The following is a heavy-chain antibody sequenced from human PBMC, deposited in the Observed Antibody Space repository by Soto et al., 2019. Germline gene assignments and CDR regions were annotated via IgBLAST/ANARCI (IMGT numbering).Heavy chain of an antibody. D-gene: IGHD3-9*01. Sequence: PGGSLRLSCAASGFTFSSYGMHWVRQAPGKGLEWVAVIWYDGSNKYYADSVKGRFTISRDNSKNTLYLQMNSLRAEDTAVYYCARDPVHYENFSGYVKGPKYYYYGMDVWGQGTTVNVSS. V-gene: IGHV3-33*01. CDR1: GFTFSSYG. J-gene: IGHJ6*02. CDR3: ARDPVHYENFSGYVKGPKYYYYGMDV. CDR2: IWYDGSNK.